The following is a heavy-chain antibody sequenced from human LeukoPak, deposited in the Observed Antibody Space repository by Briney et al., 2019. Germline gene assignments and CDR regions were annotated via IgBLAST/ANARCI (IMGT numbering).Heavy chain of an antibody. CDR2: IWYDESKT. V-gene: IGHV3-33*01. Sequence: GGSLRLSCAASGFTFSSYDMHSVRQAPGKGLEWVALIWYDESKTYYADSVKGRFTISRDNSKNTLYLQMDSLRAEDTAVYYCARDLNTSFSTPGGYWGQGTLVTVSS. CDR1: GFTFSSYD. J-gene: IGHJ4*02. CDR3: ARDLNTSFSTPGGY. D-gene: IGHD2-2*01.